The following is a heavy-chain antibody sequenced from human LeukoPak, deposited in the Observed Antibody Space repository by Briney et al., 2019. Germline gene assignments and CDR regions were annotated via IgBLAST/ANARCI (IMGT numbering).Heavy chain of an antibody. CDR1: GGSFSGYY. J-gene: IGHJ4*02. CDR2: INHSGST. V-gene: IGHV4-34*01. CDR3: ARRIAAAGRDFDY. D-gene: IGHD6-13*01. Sequence: SETLSLTCAVYGGSFSGYYWSWIRQPPGKGLEWIGEINHSGSTNYNPSLKSRVTISVDTSKNQFSLKLNSVTAADTAVYYCARRIAAAGRDFDYWGQGTLVTVSS.